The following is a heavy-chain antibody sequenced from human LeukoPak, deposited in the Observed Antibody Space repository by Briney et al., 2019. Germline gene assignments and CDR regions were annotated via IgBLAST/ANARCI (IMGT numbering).Heavy chain of an antibody. J-gene: IGHJ3*02. Sequence: GSLRLSCAASGFTVSSNYMSWVRQAPGKGLEWVSVIYSGGSTYYADSVKGRFTISRDNSKNTLYLQMNSLRAEDTAVYYCARDKYGSPGAFDIWGQGTMVTVSS. CDR2: IYSGGST. CDR1: GFTVSSNY. CDR3: ARDKYGSPGAFDI. D-gene: IGHD1-26*01. V-gene: IGHV3-53*01.